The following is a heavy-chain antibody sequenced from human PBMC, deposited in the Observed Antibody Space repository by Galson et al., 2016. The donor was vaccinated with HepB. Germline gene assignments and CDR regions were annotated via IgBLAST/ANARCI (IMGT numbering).Heavy chain of an antibody. D-gene: IGHD6-13*01. CDR2: LKSDGSST. CDR1: GFTFSSHW. V-gene: IGHV3-74*01. J-gene: IGHJ4*02. CDR3: RIGAAGMDY. Sequence: SLRLSCAASGFTFSSHWMHWVRQAPGKGLVCVSRLKSDGSSTYYADSVKGRFTISRDNARNTLYLQMNSLRAEDTAVYYCRIGAAGMDYWGQGTLVTVSS.